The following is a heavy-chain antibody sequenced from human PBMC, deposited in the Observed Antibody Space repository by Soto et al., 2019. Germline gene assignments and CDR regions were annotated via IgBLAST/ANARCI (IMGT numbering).Heavy chain of an antibody. J-gene: IGHJ6*02. CDR3: AREGSLGLDV. CDR1: GFIFSSFW. D-gene: IGHD3-10*01. Sequence: EVWLEEAGGGFVQPGGSLRVSCSGSGFIFSSFWMRWVRQGPGKGLEWVSRINGDGASLAYADSVKGRFSISRDNVKNTLHLQMNSLGADDTAVYFCAREGSLGLDVWGRGTTVTVSS. V-gene: IGHV3-74*03. CDR2: INGDGASL.